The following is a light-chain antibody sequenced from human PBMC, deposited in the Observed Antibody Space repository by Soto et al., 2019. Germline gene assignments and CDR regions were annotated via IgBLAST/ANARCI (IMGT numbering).Light chain of an antibody. CDR3: RSYSAFTTYV. J-gene: IGLJ1*01. Sequence: QSALTQPASVSGSPGQSITISCTGTNSDVGAYSYVSWYQQYPVKAPKLLIYDVGARPSGISDRVSGSKSGNTASLTISGLQAEDEADYYCRSYSAFTTYVFGSGTKVTVL. V-gene: IGLV2-14*03. CDR2: DVG. CDR1: NSDVGAYSY.